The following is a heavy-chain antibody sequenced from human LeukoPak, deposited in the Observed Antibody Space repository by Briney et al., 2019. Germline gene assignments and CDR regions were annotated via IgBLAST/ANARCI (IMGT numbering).Heavy chain of an antibody. Sequence: PGRSLRLSCAASGFTFSSYGIHWVRQAPGKGLEWVAVISYDVSHKYYADSVKGRFTISRDNSKNTLYLQMNSLRAEDTAVYYCAKDLRDSRFLPRRYCSGGSCYQGIDYWGQGTLVTVSS. CDR3: AKDLRDSRFLPRRYCSGGSCYQGIDY. V-gene: IGHV3-30*18. CDR2: ISYDVSHK. J-gene: IGHJ4*02. CDR1: GFTFSSYG. D-gene: IGHD2-15*01.